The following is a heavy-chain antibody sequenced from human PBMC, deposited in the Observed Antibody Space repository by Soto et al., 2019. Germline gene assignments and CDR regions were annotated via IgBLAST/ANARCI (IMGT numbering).Heavy chain of an antibody. CDR1: GGSISSYY. CDR2: IYYSGST. J-gene: IGHJ6*02. V-gene: IGHV4-59*01. Sequence: ESLSLTCTVSGGSISSYYWSWIRQPPGKGLEWIGYIYYSGSTNYNPSLKSRVTISVDTSKNQFSLKLSSVTAADTAVYYCARVGLQYYDILTGHYKPYYYYGMDVWGQGTTVTVSS. CDR3: ARVGLQYYDILTGHYKPYYYYGMDV. D-gene: IGHD3-9*01.